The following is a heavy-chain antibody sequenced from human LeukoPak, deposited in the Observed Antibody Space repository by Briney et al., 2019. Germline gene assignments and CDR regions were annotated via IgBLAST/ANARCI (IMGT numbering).Heavy chain of an antibody. D-gene: IGHD3-22*01. V-gene: IGHV3-49*04. CDR2: IRSKAYGGTT. CDR3: IANYYDSSGYPIAYYFDY. CDR1: GINFGVYH. Sequence: GGPLSLFCRVSGINFGVYHVSWARQSPGKGLVGVGFIRSKAYGGTTEYAASAKGRFTISRYASTRMAYLQINTLKTEDTAVYYCIANYYDSSGYPIAYYFDYWGQGTLGTVSS. J-gene: IGHJ4*02.